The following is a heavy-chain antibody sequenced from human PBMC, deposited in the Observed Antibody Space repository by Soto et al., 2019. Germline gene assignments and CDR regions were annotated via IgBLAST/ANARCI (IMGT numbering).Heavy chain of an antibody. CDR3: ARDRYDYGSGNYYNRIDF. V-gene: IGHV1-69*01. J-gene: IGHJ4*02. Sequence: QVQLVQSGAEVKKPGSSVKVSCKASGGIFSTYAISWLRQAPGQGLEWMGGIIPIFGTPNYAQKFQVSGTITADESTSTAYMELSRLRSEDTAVYYCARDRYDYGSGNYYNRIDFWGQGTLVTVSS. CDR1: GGIFSTYA. CDR2: IIPIFGTP. D-gene: IGHD3-10*01.